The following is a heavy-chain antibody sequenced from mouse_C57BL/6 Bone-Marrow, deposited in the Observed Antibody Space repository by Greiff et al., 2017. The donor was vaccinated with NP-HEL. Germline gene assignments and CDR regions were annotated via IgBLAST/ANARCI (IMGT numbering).Heavy chain of an antibody. CDR2: IYPGSGST. J-gene: IGHJ1*03. Sequence: VQLQQPGAELVKPGASVKMSCKASGYTFTSYWITWVKQRPGQGLEWIGDIYPGSGSTNYNEKFKSKATLTVDTSSSTAYMQLSSLTSEDSAVYYCARSDGSSLWGYFDVWGTGTTVTVSS. D-gene: IGHD1-1*01. CDR1: GYTFTSYW. CDR3: ARSDGSSLWGYFDV. V-gene: IGHV1-55*01.